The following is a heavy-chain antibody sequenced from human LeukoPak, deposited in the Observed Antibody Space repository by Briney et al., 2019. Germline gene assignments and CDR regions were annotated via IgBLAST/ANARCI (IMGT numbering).Heavy chain of an antibody. D-gene: IGHD2-15*01. J-gene: IGHJ4*02. V-gene: IGHV3-21*06. CDR1: GFTFSSYS. CDR3: ARLWVEGLSTRGDY. CDR2: ISSSSSYI. Sequence: GGSLRLSCAASGFTFSSYSMNWVRQAPGKGLEWVSSISSSSSYIYYADSVKGRFTISRDNAKNSLYLQMNSLRAEDTAVYYCARLWVEGLSTRGDYWGPGTLVTVSS.